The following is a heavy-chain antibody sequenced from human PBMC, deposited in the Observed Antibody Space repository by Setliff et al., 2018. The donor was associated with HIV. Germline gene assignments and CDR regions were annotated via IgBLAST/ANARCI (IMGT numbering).Heavy chain of an antibody. Sequence: LSLTCTVSGASISSGGYYWNWIRQLPGKGLEWIGYILDSGSTYYNPSLRGRLSMSIDTSANQFSVELTSVTAADTALYYCAPRHHKYGFLWGQGTLVTVSS. CDR3: APRHHKYGFL. J-gene: IGHJ4*02. CDR1: GASISSGGYY. V-gene: IGHV4-31*03. D-gene: IGHD3-10*01. CDR2: ILDSGST.